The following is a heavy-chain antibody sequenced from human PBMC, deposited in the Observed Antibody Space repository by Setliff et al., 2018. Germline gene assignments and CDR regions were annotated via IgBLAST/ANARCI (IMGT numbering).Heavy chain of an antibody. J-gene: IGHJ6*03. CDR2: ISAYNDNT. CDR1: GYTFTNYG. CDR3: AREGRRYYDSSGYYHDPYYYYYMDV. Sequence: GASVKVSCKASGYTFTNYGISWVRQAPGQGLEWMGWISAYNDNTNYAQKVQGRVTMTTDTSTSTAYMELRSLTSDDTAVYYCAREGRRYYDSSGYYHDPYYYYYMDVWGKGTTVTVS. V-gene: IGHV1-18*01. D-gene: IGHD3-22*01.